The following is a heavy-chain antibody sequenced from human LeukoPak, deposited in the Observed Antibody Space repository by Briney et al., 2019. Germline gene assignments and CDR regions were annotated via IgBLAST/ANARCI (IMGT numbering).Heavy chain of an antibody. CDR1: GYTFTGYY. V-gene: IGHV1-2*02. CDR2: INPNSGGT. Sequence: GASVKVSCKASGYTFTGYYIHWVRQAPGQGLEWMGWINPNSGGTNYAQKLQGRVTMTTDTSTSTAYMELRSLRSDDTAVYYCARGSYYDYVWGSYRYNPLFLDYWGQGTLVTVSS. J-gene: IGHJ4*02. CDR3: ARGSYYDYVWGSYRYNPLFLDY. D-gene: IGHD3-16*02.